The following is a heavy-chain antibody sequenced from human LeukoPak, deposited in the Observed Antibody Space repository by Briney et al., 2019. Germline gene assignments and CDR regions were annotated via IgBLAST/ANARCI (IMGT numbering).Heavy chain of an antibody. CDR3: AKDRYSYAFEYFES. CDR1: GFTFSSYG. V-gene: IGHV3-30*18. Sequence: PGGSLRLSCAASGFTFSSYGMHWVRQAPGKGLKWVAVISNDESKKYYADSVKGRFTISRDNSKNTLSLQVSSLRAEDTAVYYCAKDRYSYAFEYFESWGQGTLVTVSP. J-gene: IGHJ4*02. CDR2: ISNDESKK. D-gene: IGHD3-16*01.